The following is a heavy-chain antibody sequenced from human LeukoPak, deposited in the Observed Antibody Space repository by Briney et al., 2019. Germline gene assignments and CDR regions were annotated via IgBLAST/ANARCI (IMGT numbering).Heavy chain of an antibody. CDR1: GGSISSYY. CDR2: IYYSGST. V-gene: IGHV4-59*08. Sequence: SETLSLTCTVSGGSISSYYWSWIRQPPGKGLEWIGYIYYSGSTNYNPSLKSRVTISVDTSKNQFSLKLSSVTAADTAVYYCARRGYDILTGYYIFDYWGKGTLVTVSS. J-gene: IGHJ4*02. CDR3: ARRGYDILTGYYIFDY. D-gene: IGHD3-9*01.